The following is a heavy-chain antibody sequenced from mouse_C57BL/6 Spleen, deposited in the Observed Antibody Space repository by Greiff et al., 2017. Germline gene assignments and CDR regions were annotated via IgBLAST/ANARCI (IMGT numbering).Heavy chain of an antibody. CDR3: ARWGYAIDY. J-gene: IGHJ2*01. CDR1: GYTFTDYY. Sequence: EVQLQQSGPELVKPGASVKISCKASGYTFTDYYMNWVKQSHGKSLEWIGEINPNNGGTSYNQKFKGKATLTVDKSSSTAYMELRSLSSGDSTVYYCARWGYAIDYWGQGTTLTVSS. D-gene: IGHD3-1*01. CDR2: INPNNGGT. V-gene: IGHV1-26*01.